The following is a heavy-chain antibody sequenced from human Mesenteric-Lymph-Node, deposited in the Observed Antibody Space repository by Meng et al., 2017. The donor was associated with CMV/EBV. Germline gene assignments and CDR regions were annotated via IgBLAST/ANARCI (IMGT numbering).Heavy chain of an antibody. Sequence: GESLKISCAASGIPFRTHWMHWVRQAPGKGLVWVSAINRGGTTTAYADSVKGRFTISRDNAKNTLYLQMNDLRAEDTAVYYCAGSPPNLVGDMYFFYAMDVWGRGTTVTVSS. CDR2: INRGGTTT. D-gene: IGHD2/OR15-2a*01. CDR3: AGSPPNLVGDMYFFYAMDV. CDR1: GIPFRTHW. V-gene: IGHV3-74*01. J-gene: IGHJ6*02.